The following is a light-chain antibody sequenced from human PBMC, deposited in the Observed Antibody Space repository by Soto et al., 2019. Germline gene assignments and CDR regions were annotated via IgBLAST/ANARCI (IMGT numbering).Light chain of an antibody. CDR1: QSVDNF. V-gene: IGKV3-11*01. Sequence: EIVLTQSPATLSLSPGERATLSCRASQSVDNFLAWYQQKPGQVPRLLIYDSSVRATGIPARFSGRGSGTDFTLTISSLQSEDFAVYYCQQYHYWWTFGQGTKVEIK. J-gene: IGKJ1*01. CDR3: QQYHYWWT. CDR2: DSS.